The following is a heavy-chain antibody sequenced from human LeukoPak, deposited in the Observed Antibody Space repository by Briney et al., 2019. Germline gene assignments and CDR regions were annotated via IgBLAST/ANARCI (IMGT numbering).Heavy chain of an antibody. CDR2: INYSGNS. J-gene: IGHJ2*01. D-gene: IGHD3-9*01. CDR1: GGSISSYY. V-gene: IGHV4-59*01. Sequence: SETLSLTCTVSGGSISSYYWSWVQQPPGKGLQWIGYINYSGNSDYNPSLQSRVTMSVDTSKNQFSLKLNSVTAADTAVYYCARRTYYDTLTGYKYWYFDLWGRGTLVTASS. CDR3: ARRTYYDTLTGYKYWYFDL.